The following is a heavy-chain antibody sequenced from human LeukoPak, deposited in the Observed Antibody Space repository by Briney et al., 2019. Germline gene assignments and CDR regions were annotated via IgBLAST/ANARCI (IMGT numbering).Heavy chain of an antibody. CDR3: AKERWWDGSSSFDN. D-gene: IGHD6-6*01. V-gene: IGHV1-18*01. CDR2: ISTYNGNT. J-gene: IGHJ4*02. Sequence: SVKVSCKASGYTFSSYSTNCVRHAPGQGLEWMGWISTYNGNTNYAQKLQGRVTMTTDTSTRTAYVELRSLSSDDTAVYYFAKERWWDGSSSFDNWGQGTLVTVSS. CDR1: GYTFSSYS.